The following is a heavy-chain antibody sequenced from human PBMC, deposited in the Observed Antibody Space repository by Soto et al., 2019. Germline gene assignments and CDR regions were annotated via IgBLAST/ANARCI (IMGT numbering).Heavy chain of an antibody. Sequence: PGGSLRLACAASGFTFSSYAMHWVRQAPGKGLEWVAVISYDGSNKYYADSVKGRFTISRDNSKNTLYLQMNSLRAEDTAVYYCARVGYSGYDPQGVWYYYYGMDVWGQGTTVTVSS. CDR1: GFTFSSYA. J-gene: IGHJ6*02. V-gene: IGHV3-30-3*01. D-gene: IGHD5-12*01. CDR3: ARVGYSGYDPQGVWYYYYGMDV. CDR2: ISYDGSNK.